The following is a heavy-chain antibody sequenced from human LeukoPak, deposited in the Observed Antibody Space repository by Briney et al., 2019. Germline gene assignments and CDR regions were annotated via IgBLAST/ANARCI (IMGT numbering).Heavy chain of an antibody. D-gene: IGHD5/OR15-5a*01. CDR1: GDSISSYY. CDR3: ARGLGGPHFDY. Sequence: SSETLSLTCTVSGDSISSYYWSWIRQPPGKGLEWVGYIYYSGSTNYNPSLKSRVTISVDTSKNQFSLKLSSVTAADTAVYYCARGLGGPHFDYWGQGTLVTVSS. V-gene: IGHV4-59*01. J-gene: IGHJ4*02. CDR2: IYYSGST.